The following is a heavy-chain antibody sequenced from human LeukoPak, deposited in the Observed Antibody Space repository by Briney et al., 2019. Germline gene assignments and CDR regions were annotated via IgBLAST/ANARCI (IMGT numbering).Heavy chain of an antibody. CDR1: GYTFTGYY. CDR2: VNPNSGGT. CDR3: ARDRLGATIAYYYMDV. V-gene: IGHV1-2*02. D-gene: IGHD5-12*01. Sequence: ASVKVSCKASGYTFTGYYMHWVRQAPGQGLEWMGWVNPNSGGTNYAQKFQGRVTMTRDTSISTAYMELSRLRSDDTAVYYCARDRLGATIAYYYMDVWGKGTTVTVSS. J-gene: IGHJ6*03.